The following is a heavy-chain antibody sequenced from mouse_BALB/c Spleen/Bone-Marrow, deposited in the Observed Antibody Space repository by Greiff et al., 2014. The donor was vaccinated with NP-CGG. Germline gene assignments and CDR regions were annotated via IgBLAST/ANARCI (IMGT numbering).Heavy chain of an antibody. D-gene: IGHD2-10*02. CDR3: AKHRSVYPYAMDY. V-gene: IGHV2-6-5*01. CDR1: GFSLSDYG. CDR2: IWGGGKE. J-gene: IGHJ4*01. Sequence: VHVKQSGPGLVAPSQSLSITCTVSGFSLSDYGVSWIRQSPGKGLEWLGVIWGGGKEYYNSVLKSRLSINKDNSKSQVFLKMYSLQTDDTAIYYCAKHRSVYPYAMDYWGQGTSVTVSS.